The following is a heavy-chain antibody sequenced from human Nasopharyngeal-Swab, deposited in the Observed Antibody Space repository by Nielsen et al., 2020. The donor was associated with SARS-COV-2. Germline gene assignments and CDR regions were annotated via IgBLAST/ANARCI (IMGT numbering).Heavy chain of an antibody. D-gene: IGHD1-26*01. Sequence: SETLSLTCAVYGGSFSGYYWSWIRQPPGKGLEWIGEINQRGSTNYYPSLKSRVTMPVDTSKNQFSLRLNSVTAADTAVYFCARGDGRTVWRSYSFDSWGQGTLVTVSS. CDR1: GGSFSGYY. CDR2: INQRGST. J-gene: IGHJ4*02. CDR3: ARGDGRTVWRSYSFDS. V-gene: IGHV4-34*01.